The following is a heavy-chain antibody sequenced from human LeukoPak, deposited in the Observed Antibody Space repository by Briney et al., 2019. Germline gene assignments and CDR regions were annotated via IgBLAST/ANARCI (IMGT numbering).Heavy chain of an antibody. Sequence: SETLSLTCTVSGGSISSYYWGWIRQPPGKGLEWIGSIYYSGSTYYNPSLKSRVTISVDTSKNQFSLKLSSVTAADTAVYYCARHAGFYGTYFDYWGQGTLVTVSS. CDR1: GGSISSYY. J-gene: IGHJ4*02. D-gene: IGHD3-10*01. CDR2: IYYSGST. CDR3: ARHAGFYGTYFDY. V-gene: IGHV4-39*01.